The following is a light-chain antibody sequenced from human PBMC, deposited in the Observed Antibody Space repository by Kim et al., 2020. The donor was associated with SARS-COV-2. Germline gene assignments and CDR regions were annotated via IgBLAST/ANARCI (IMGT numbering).Light chain of an antibody. CDR3: QQYYESPRT. Sequence: DIHMTQSPSTLSASIGDRVTITCRASQSVSSLLAWYQQKPGQAPNLLIYDASSLKSGVPSRFSGRGSGTEFTLTIRRLQPDDFATYYCQQYYESPRTFGQGTKVDIK. CDR1: QSVSSL. J-gene: IGKJ1*01. V-gene: IGKV1-5*01. CDR2: DAS.